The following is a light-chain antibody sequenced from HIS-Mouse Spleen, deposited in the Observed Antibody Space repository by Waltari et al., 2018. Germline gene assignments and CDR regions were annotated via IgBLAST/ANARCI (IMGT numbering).Light chain of an antibody. V-gene: IGLV2-18*02. CDR1: RSDVGSYNR. J-gene: IGLJ1*01. CDR2: EVS. Sequence: QSALTQPPSVSGSPGQSVTISCTGTRSDVGSYNRVSWYQQPPGTAPQLMIYEVSTRPSGVPDRFSGSKSGNTASLTISGLQAEDEADYYCSSYTSSSTVFGTGTKVTVL. CDR3: SSYTSSSTV.